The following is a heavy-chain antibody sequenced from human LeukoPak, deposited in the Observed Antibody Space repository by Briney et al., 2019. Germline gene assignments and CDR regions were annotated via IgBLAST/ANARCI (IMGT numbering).Heavy chain of an antibody. CDR2: INTNTGNP. J-gene: IGHJ4*02. Sequence: ASVKVSCKASGYTFTSYDINWVRQATGQGLEWMGWINTNTGNPTYAQGFTGRFVFSLDTSVSTAYLQISSLKAEDTAVYYCAGLQQLVLDYWGQGTLVTVSS. V-gene: IGHV7-4-1*02. D-gene: IGHD6-13*01. CDR1: GYTFTSYD. CDR3: AGLQQLVLDY.